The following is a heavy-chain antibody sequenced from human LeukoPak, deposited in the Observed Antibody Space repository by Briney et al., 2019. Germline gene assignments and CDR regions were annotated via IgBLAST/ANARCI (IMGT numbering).Heavy chain of an antibody. CDR2: INSDGSST. CDR3: ARVFWYDSSFDY. D-gene: IGHD3-22*01. CDR1: GFTFSSYW. Sequence: PGGSLRLSCAASGFTFSSYWMHWVRQAPGKGLMRVSRINSDGSSTSYADSVKGRFTISRDNAKNTLYLQMNSLRAEDTAVYYCARVFWYDSSFDYWGQGTLVTVSS. V-gene: IGHV3-74*01. J-gene: IGHJ4*02.